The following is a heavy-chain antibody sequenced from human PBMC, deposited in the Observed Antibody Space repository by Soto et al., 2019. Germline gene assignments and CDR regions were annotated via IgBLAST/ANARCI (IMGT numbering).Heavy chain of an antibody. D-gene: IGHD2-15*01. CDR2: IYHSGST. CDR3: ARGQVVAAQH. J-gene: IGHJ4*02. Sequence: TSDTLSLTCAVYCGSISSVFYSWSWIRQPPGKGLEWIGYIYHSGSTYYNPSLKSRVTISVDRSKNQFSLKLSSVTAADTAVYYCARGQVVAAQHWGQGTLVTVSS. V-gene: IGHV4-30-2*01. CDR1: CGSISSVFYS.